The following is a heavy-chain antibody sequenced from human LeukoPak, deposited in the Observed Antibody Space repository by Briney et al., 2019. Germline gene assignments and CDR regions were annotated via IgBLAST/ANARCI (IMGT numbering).Heavy chain of an antibody. Sequence: GGSLRLSCAASGFTFSSYGMHWVRQAPGKGLDWVAVISYNGINAQYADSAKGRFTISRDSSKNTLFLQMNSLTTEDTAVYYCAKDGDIVSTILPDYWGQGTLVTVSS. D-gene: IGHD5/OR15-5a*01. CDR2: ISYNGINA. V-gene: IGHV3-30*18. CDR1: GFTFSSYG. J-gene: IGHJ4*02. CDR3: AKDGDIVSTILPDY.